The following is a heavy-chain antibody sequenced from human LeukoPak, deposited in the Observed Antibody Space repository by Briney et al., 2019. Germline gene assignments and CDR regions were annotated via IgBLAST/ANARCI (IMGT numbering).Heavy chain of an antibody. CDR2: IYYSGST. Sequence: SETLSLTCTVSGGSISSYYWSWIRQPPGKGLEWIGYIYYSGSTYYNPPLKNRVTISVDTSKNQFSLKLSSVTAADTAVYYCAKGAAAYGDYILDYWGQGTLVTVSS. J-gene: IGHJ4*02. CDR3: AKGAAAYGDYILDY. V-gene: IGHV4-59*06. D-gene: IGHD4-17*01. CDR1: GGSISSYY.